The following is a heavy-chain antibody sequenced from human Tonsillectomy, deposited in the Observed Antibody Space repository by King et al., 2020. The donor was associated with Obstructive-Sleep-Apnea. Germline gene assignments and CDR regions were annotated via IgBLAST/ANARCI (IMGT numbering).Heavy chain of an antibody. CDR2: IYYTGST. Sequence: VQLQESGPGLVKPSQTLSLTCTVSGGSINTGGYYWSWIRQHPGKGLEWIGHIYYTGSTYYNPSLKSRVSISIDTSKNQFSLKLSSVSAADTAVYYCARDRPTSGYSYGYFDYWGQGTLVTVSS. CDR1: GGSINTGGYY. V-gene: IGHV4-31*03. CDR3: ARDRPTSGYSYGYFDY. J-gene: IGHJ4*02. D-gene: IGHD5-18*01.